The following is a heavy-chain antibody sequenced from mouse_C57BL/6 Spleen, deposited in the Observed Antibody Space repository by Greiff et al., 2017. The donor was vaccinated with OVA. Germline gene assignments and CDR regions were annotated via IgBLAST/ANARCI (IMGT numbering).Heavy chain of an antibody. Sequence: EVKVVESGGGLVKPGGSLKLSCAASGFTFSSYAMSWVRQTPEKRLEWVATISDGGSYTYYPDNVKGRFTISRDNAKNNLYLQMSHLKSEDTAMYYCAGGSSSYYYAMDYWGQGTSVTVSS. J-gene: IGHJ4*01. V-gene: IGHV5-4*03. CDR1: GFTFSSYA. CDR2: ISDGGSYT. D-gene: IGHD1-1*01. CDR3: AGGSSSYYYAMDY.